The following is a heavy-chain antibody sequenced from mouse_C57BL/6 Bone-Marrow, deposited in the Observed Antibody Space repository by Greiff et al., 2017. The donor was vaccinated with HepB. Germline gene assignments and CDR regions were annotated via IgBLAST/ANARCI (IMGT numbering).Heavy chain of an antibody. V-gene: IGHV2-2*01. Sequence: VQGVESGPGLVQPSQSLSITCTASGFSLTSYGVHWVRQSPGKGLEWLGVIWSGGSTDYNAAFISRLSISKDNSKSQVFFKMNSLQADDTAIYYCAINGIYYYGSSPAWFAYWGPGTLVTVSA. CDR3: AINGIYYYGSSPAWFAY. J-gene: IGHJ3*01. CDR2: IWSGGST. D-gene: IGHD1-1*01. CDR1: GFSLTSYG.